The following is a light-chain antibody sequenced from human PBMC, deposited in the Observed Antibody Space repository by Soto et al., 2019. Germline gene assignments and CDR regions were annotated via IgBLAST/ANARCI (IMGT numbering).Light chain of an antibody. CDR2: GAS. CDR3: QQDGSSPPYT. J-gene: IGKJ2*01. V-gene: IGKV3-20*01. Sequence: EIVLTQSPGTLSLSPGERATLSCRASQSVSSSYLAWYQQKPGQAPRLLIYGASSRATGIPDRFSGSGSGTDFTLSISRLEPDDFAVYYCQQDGSSPPYTFGQGTKLESK. CDR1: QSVSSSY.